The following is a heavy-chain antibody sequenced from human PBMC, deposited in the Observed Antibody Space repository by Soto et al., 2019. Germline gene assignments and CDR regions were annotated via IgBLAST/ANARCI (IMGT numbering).Heavy chain of an antibody. CDR1: GGSINNNKYY. J-gene: IGHJ4*02. Sequence: PSETLSLTCTVSGGSINNNKYYWDWIRQPPGKGLEWIGSIYHSGTTYYNPSLKSRVTISVDTSKNQFSLKLSPVPAADTAVYYCATKAGYFDYWGQGALVTVAS. D-gene: IGHD6-25*01. CDR2: IYHSGTT. V-gene: IGHV4-39*01. CDR3: ATKAGYFDY.